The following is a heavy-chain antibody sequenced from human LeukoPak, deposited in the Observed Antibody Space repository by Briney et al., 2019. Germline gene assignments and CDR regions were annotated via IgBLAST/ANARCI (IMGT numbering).Heavy chain of an antibody. Sequence: ASVKVSCKASGYTFTSYDINWVRQATGQGLEWMGWMNPNSGNTGYAQKFQGRVTITRNTSISTAYMELSRLRSDDTAVYYCAREWGAVAGTSDYWGQGTLVTVSS. J-gene: IGHJ4*02. CDR2: MNPNSGNT. CDR1: GYTFTSYD. V-gene: IGHV1-8*03. D-gene: IGHD6-19*01. CDR3: AREWGAVAGTSDY.